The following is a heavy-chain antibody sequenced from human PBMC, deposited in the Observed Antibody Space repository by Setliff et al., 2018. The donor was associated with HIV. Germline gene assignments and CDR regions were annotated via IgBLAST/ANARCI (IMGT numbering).Heavy chain of an antibody. Sequence: SCKASGGTFSGYAISWVRQAPGQGLEWMGRIIPMFGTSNHAQKFQERVTISRDTSTSTAYMELSSLRSEDTAVYYCAGGAYSYGWDYYNYGMDVWGQGTTVTVSS. CDR3: AGGAYSYGWDYYNYGMDV. J-gene: IGHJ6*02. CDR2: IIPMFGTS. D-gene: IGHD5-18*01. CDR1: GGTFSGYA. V-gene: IGHV1-69*05.